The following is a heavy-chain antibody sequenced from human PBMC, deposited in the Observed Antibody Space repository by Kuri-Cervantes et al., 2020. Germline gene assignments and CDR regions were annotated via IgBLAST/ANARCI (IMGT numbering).Heavy chain of an antibody. Sequence: SETLSLTCAVSGGSISSGGYSWSWIRQPPGKGLEWIGYIYHSGSTYYNPSLKSRVTISVDRSKNQFSLKLSSVTAADTAVYYCARVVPADRAFDPWGQGTLVTVSS. CDR1: GGSISSGGYS. J-gene: IGHJ5*02. V-gene: IGHV4-30-2*01. CDR2: IYHSGST. CDR3: ARVVPADRAFDP. D-gene: IGHD2-2*01.